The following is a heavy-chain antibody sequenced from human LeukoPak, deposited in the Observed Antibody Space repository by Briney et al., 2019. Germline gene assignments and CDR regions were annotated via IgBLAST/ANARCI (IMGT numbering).Heavy chain of an antibody. CDR1: GFTFSSYE. Sequence: GGSLRLSCAASGFTFSSYEMNWVRQAPGKGLEWVSYISSSGSTTYYADSVKGRISISRDNAKNSLYLQMNSLRAEDTAVYYCARGGYGSDGSGYSPTIFEYWGQGTLVTVSS. D-gene: IGHD3-22*01. J-gene: IGHJ4*02. CDR2: ISSSGSTT. CDR3: ARGGYGSDGSGYSPTIFEY. V-gene: IGHV3-48*03.